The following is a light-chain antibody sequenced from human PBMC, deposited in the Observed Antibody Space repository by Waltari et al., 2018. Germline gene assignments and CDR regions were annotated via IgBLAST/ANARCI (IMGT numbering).Light chain of an antibody. CDR2: DAS. Sequence: EIVFTQSPATRSLSPGDRATLSGRASPSVSSYLAGYQQKPGQAPRLLIYDASNRATGSPARFSGSGSGTDFTLTISSLEPEDFAVYYCQQRSNWPLTFGGGTKVEIK. CDR3: QQRSNWPLT. J-gene: IGKJ4*01. CDR1: PSVSSY. V-gene: IGKV3-11*01.